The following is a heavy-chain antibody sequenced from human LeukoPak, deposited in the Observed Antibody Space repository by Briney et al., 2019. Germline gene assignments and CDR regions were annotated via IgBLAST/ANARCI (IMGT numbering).Heavy chain of an antibody. J-gene: IGHJ4*02. CDR1: GFTFSSYA. V-gene: IGHV3-23*01. CDR3: AKAGAVVVVAAKYFDY. CDR2: ISGSGDST. Sequence: GGSLRLSCAASGFTFSSYAMSWVRQAPGKGLEWVSAISGSGDSTYYADSVKGRFTISRDNSKNTLYLQMNSLRAEDTAVYYCAKAGAVVVVAAKYFDYWGQGTLVTVSS. D-gene: IGHD2-15*01.